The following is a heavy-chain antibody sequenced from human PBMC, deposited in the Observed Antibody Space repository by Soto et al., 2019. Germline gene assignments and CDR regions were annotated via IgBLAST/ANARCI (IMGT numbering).Heavy chain of an antibody. V-gene: IGHV4-59*01. CDR2: SYYSGST. CDR3: GGDYSNPFAFDI. J-gene: IGHJ3*02. CDR1: GGSISSYY. D-gene: IGHD4-4*01. Sequence: SETLSLTCTVSGGSISSYYWSWIRQPPGKGLEWIGYSYYSGSTNYNPSLKSRVTISVDTSKNQFSLKLSSVTAADAAVYYCGGDYSNPFAFDIWGQGTMVTVSS.